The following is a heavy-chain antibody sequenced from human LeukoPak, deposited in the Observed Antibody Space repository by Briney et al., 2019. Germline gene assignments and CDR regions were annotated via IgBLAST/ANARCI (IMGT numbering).Heavy chain of an antibody. D-gene: IGHD4-11*01. V-gene: IGHV4-39*01. CDR3: ARRPNAVTFDY. Sequence: SETLSLTCTVSGGSISSSTFYWGWIRQPPGKGPEWIGSIYESGTTYYNPSLKSRVTISVDTSKNQFSLKLSSVTASDTAVYYCARRPNAVTFDYWGQGTLVTVSS. CDR1: GGSISSSTFY. J-gene: IGHJ4*02. CDR2: IYESGTT.